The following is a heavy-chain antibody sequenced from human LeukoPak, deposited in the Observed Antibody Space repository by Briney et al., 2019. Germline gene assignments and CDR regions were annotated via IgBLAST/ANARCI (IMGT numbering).Heavy chain of an antibody. J-gene: IGHJ4*02. Sequence: SETLSLTCTVSGGSISSYYWSCIRQPAGKGLEWIGRIYTSGSTNYNPSLKSRVTMSVDTSKNQFSLKLSSVTAADTAVYYCARGYNWNDEGFDHWGQGTLVTVSS. CDR2: IYTSGST. D-gene: IGHD1-1*01. CDR3: ARGYNWNDEGFDH. CDR1: GGSISSYY. V-gene: IGHV4-4*07.